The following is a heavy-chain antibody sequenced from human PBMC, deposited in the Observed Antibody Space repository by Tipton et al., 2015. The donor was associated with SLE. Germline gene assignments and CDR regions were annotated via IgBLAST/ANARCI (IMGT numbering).Heavy chain of an antibody. CDR3: ARINWNYFPDPNWFDP. D-gene: IGHD1-7*01. CDR1: GGSFNGYS. CDR2: ISHSRTT. V-gene: IGHV4-34*01. Sequence: TLSLTCTVSGGSFNGYSWSWVRQSPGKGLEWIGEISHSRTTNYKPSLKSRVTISVDTSKNQFSLKLTSVTAADTAVYYCARINWNYFPDPNWFDPWGQGTLVTVSS. J-gene: IGHJ5*02.